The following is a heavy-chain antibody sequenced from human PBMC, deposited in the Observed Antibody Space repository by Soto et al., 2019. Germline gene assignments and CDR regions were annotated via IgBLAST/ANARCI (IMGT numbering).Heavy chain of an antibody. Sequence: EVQLLESGGGLVQPGGSMRLSCAASGFTFSSYAMSWVRQAPGKGLEWVSAISDSGVSTNYADSVKGRFTISRDNSKNALFLLMNGVRAEDTAIYYCAKVGSYSSFFGGLTLDYCFDDWGQGTPVTVSS. CDR2: ISDSGVST. V-gene: IGHV3-23*01. CDR3: AKVGSYSSFFGGLTLDYCFDD. CDR1: GFTFSSYA. J-gene: IGHJ4*02. D-gene: IGHD6-6*01.